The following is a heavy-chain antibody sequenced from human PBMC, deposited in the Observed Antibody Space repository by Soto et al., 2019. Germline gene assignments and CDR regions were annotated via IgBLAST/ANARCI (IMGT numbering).Heavy chain of an antibody. V-gene: IGHV1-46*03. CDR2: INPFDGSR. D-gene: IGHD3-10*01. CDR1: GYIFTSYY. CDR3: SRVDPGETSPFDH. J-gene: IGHJ4*02. Sequence: ASVKVSCKASGYIFTSYYIHWVRQAPGQGLEWMGWINPFDGSRMFAQSFQGRVTMTRDTSTSTVYMEVSSLRSEDTAVYYCSRVDPGETSPFDHGGQGTLVTVS.